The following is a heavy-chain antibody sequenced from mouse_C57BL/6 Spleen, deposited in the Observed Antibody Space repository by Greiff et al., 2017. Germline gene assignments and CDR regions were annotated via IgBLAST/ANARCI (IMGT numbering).Heavy chain of an antibody. CDR1: GYTFTDYY. J-gene: IGHJ4*01. CDR2: INPNNGGT. V-gene: IGHV1-26*01. D-gene: IGHD2-4*01. Sequence: EVQLQQSGPELVKPGASVKISCKASGYTFTDYYMNWVKQSHGKSLEWIGDINPNNGGTSYNQKFKGKATLTVDKSSSTAYMELRSLTSEDSAVYYCARGEMYDYDGKYYYAMDYWGQGTSVTVSS. CDR3: ARGEMYDYDGKYYYAMDY.